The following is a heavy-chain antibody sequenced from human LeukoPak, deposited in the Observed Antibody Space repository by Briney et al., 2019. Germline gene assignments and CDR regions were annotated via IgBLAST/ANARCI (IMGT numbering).Heavy chain of an antibody. CDR1: GFTFSSYA. D-gene: IGHD6-13*01. J-gene: IGHJ3*02. Sequence: GGSLRLSCAASGFTFSSYAMSWVRQAPGKGLEWVSAISGSGGSTYHADSVKGRFTISRDNSKNTLYLQMNSLRAEDTAVYYCAKDRRYSSSWPHAFDIWGQGTMVTVSS. V-gene: IGHV3-23*01. CDR2: ISGSGGST. CDR3: AKDRRYSSSWPHAFDI.